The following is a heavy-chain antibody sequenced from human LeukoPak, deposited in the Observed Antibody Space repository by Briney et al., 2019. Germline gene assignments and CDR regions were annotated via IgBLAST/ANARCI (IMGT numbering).Heavy chain of an antibody. V-gene: IGHV1-69*13. CDR3: ASPPRYCSSNSCSYFDY. D-gene: IGHD2-2*01. CDR1: GYTFTEYY. CDR2: IIPIFGSP. J-gene: IGHJ4*02. Sequence: ASVKVSCKASGYTFTEYYMHWERQAPGQGLEWMGGIIPIFGSPDYAQKFQGRVTITADESTSTAYMELSSLSSEDTALYYCASPPRYCSSNSCSYFDYWGQGTLVTVSS.